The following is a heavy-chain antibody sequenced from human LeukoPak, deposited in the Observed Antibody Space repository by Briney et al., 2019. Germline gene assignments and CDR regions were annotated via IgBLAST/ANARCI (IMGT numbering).Heavy chain of an antibody. Sequence: GGSLRLSCAASGFTFSSYGMHWVRQAPGKGLEWVAVIWYDGSNKYYADSVKGRFTISRDNAKNSLYLQMNSLRDEDTAIYYCARSPYFCGGDCFHFDFWGQGTLVTVSS. J-gene: IGHJ4*02. CDR1: GFTFSSYG. D-gene: IGHD2-21*02. V-gene: IGHV3-33*01. CDR2: IWYDGSNK. CDR3: ARSPYFCGGDCFHFDF.